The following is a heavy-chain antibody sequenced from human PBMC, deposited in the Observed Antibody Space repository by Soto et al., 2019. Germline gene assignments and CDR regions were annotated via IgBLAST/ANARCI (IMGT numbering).Heavy chain of an antibody. V-gene: IGHV1-69*06. CDR1: GGTFSSYA. Sequence: QVQLVQSGAEVKKPGSSVKVSCKASGGTFSSYAISWVRQAPGQGLEWMGGIIPIFGTANYAQKFQGRVTITADKSTSTDYMKLSSLRSEDTAVYYCPRSVLRGYRSLKGMDVWGQVTTVTVSS. J-gene: IGHJ6*02. D-gene: IGHD5-18*01. CDR3: PRSVLRGYRSLKGMDV. CDR2: IIPIFGTA.